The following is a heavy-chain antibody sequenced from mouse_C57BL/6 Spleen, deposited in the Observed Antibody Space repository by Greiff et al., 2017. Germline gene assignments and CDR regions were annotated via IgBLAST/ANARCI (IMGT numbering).Heavy chain of an antibody. J-gene: IGHJ1*03. D-gene: IGHD4-1*01. V-gene: IGHV1-18*01. Sequence: VQLQQSGPELVKPGASVTIPCKASGYTFTDYNMDWVKQSHGKSLEWIGDINPNNGGTIYNQKFKGKATLTVDKSSSTAYMELRSLTSEDTAVYYCARRSWDWYFDVWAQGPRSPSPQ. CDR1: GYTFTDYN. CDR3: ARRSWDWYFDV. CDR2: INPNNGGT.